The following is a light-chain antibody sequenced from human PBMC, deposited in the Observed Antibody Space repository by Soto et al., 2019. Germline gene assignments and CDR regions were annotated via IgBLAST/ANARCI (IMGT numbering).Light chain of an antibody. Sequence: EIVMTQSPATLSVSPGERATLSCRASQSVSSNLAWYQQTPGQAPRILIYGASTRATGIPARFSGSGSGTDFTLAINRLEPDDFEVYYCQQRNDWPITFGQGTRLEIK. CDR2: GAS. CDR1: QSVSSN. CDR3: QQRNDWPIT. J-gene: IGKJ5*01. V-gene: IGKV3-15*01.